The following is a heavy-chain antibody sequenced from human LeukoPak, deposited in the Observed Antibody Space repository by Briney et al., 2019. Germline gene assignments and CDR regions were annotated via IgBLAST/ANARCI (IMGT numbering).Heavy chain of an antibody. V-gene: IGHV3-30*18. CDR1: GFTFSSYG. D-gene: IGHD3-22*01. CDR3: AKVHDSSGYYYFDY. Sequence: GRSLRLSCAASGFTFSSYGMHWVRQAPGKGLEWEAVISYDGSNKYYADSVKGRFTISRDNSKNTLYLQMNSLRAEDTAVYYCAKVHDSSGYYYFDYWGQGTLVTVSS. J-gene: IGHJ4*02. CDR2: ISYDGSNK.